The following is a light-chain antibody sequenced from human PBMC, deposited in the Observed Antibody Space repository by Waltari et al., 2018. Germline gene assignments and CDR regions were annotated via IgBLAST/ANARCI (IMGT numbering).Light chain of an antibody. CDR1: QSISSW. Sequence: DIQMTQSPSTLSASVGDRVTITCRASQSISSWLAWYQQKPGKAPKLLIYKASTLGRGIPSRFSGSGSGTDFTLTISCLQSEDFATYYCQQYYSYPFTFGPGTKVDIK. J-gene: IGKJ3*01. V-gene: IGKV1-5*03. CDR2: KAS. CDR3: QQYYSYPFT.